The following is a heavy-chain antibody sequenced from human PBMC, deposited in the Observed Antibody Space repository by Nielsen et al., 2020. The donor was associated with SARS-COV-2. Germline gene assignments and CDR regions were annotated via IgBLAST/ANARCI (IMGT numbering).Heavy chain of an antibody. Sequence: GESLKISCAASGFTFSSYSMNWVRQAPGKGLEWVSSISSSSSYIYYADSVKGRFTISRDNAKNSLYLQMNSLRAEDTAVYYCARVSVDFWSGPYGMDVWGQGTTVTVSS. D-gene: IGHD3-3*01. V-gene: IGHV3-21*04. CDR1: GFTFSSYS. CDR2: ISSSSSYI. CDR3: ARVSVDFWSGPYGMDV. J-gene: IGHJ6*02.